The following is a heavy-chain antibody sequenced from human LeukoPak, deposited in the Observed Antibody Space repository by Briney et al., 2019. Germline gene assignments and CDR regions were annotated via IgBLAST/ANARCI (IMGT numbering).Heavy chain of an antibody. J-gene: IGHJ4*02. D-gene: IGHD6-13*01. CDR3: ARDRHGYFDY. CDR2: ISHNGDTK. CDR1: GFTFSDHY. V-gene: IGHV3-11*01. Sequence: GGSLRLSCAASGFTFSDHYMFWLRQAPGKGLESISYISHNGDTKYYADSVKGRLSISRDNAKSSLYLEMNSLRVEDTAVYYCARDRHGYFDYWGQGTLVTVSS.